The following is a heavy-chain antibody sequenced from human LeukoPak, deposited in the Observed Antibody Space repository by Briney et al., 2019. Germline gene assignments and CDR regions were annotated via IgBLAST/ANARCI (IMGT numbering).Heavy chain of an antibody. CDR1: GGTFSSYA. J-gene: IGHJ5*02. V-gene: IGHV1-69*06. D-gene: IGHD3-22*01. Sequence: ASVKVSCKASGGTFSSYAISWVRQAPGQGLEWMGGIIPIFGTANYAQKFQGRVTITADKSTSTAYMELSSLRSEDTAVYYCARGGITMIKYNWFDPWGQGTLVTVFS. CDR3: ARGGITMIKYNWFDP. CDR2: IIPIFGTA.